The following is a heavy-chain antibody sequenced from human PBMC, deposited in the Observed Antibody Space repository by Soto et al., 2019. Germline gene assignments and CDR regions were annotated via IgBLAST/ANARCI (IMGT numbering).Heavy chain of an antibody. Sequence: GGSLRLSCAACGFTFSSYGMHWVRQAPGKGLEWVAVISYDGSNKYYADSVKGRFTISRDNSKNTLYLQMNSLRAEDTAVYYCARKGLNLRYFDPDAFLGDYWGQGTLVTVSS. CDR3: ARKGLNLRYFDPDAFLGDY. J-gene: IGHJ4*02. D-gene: IGHD3-9*01. CDR2: ISYDGSNK. CDR1: GFTFSSYG. V-gene: IGHV3-30*03.